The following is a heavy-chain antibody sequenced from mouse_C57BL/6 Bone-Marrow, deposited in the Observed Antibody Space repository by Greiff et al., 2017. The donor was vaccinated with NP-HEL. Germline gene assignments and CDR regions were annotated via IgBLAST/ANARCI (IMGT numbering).Heavy chain of an antibody. Sequence: QVQLQQSGAELVRPGTSVKVSCKASGYSFTNYLIEWVKQRPGQGLEWIGVINPGSGGTNYNEKFKGKATLTADKSSSTAYMQLSSLTSEDSAVYFWAREFGTTVVADWYFDVWGTGTTVTVSS. V-gene: IGHV1-54*01. CDR1: GYSFTNYL. CDR3: AREFGTTVVADWYFDV. J-gene: IGHJ1*03. CDR2: INPGSGGT. D-gene: IGHD1-1*01.